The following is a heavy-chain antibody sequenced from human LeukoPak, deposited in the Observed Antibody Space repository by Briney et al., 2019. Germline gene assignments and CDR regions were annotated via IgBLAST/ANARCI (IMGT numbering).Heavy chain of an antibody. Sequence: SETLSLTCAVSGYSISSGYYWGWIRQPPGKGLEWIGSVYHSGRIYYNPSLKSRVTISVDTSKNQFSLKLSSVTAADTAVYYCARGDGSGWSSNWFDPWGQGTLVTVSS. CDR3: ARGDGSGWSSNWFDP. J-gene: IGHJ5*02. V-gene: IGHV4-38-2*01. CDR1: GYSISSGYY. CDR2: VYHSGRI. D-gene: IGHD6-19*01.